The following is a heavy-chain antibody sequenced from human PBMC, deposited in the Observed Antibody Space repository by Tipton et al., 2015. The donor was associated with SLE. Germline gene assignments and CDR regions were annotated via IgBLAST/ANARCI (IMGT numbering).Heavy chain of an antibody. Sequence: TLSLTCIVSSGSISSSSYYWGWIRQPPGKGLEWIGYIYYSGSTYYNPSLKSRVTISLDTSKNQFSLKLSYVTAADTAVYYCARAYGDYGSDAFDIWGQGTILTVSS. CDR2: IYYSGST. CDR1: SGSISSSSYY. V-gene: IGHV4-31*03. D-gene: IGHD4-17*01. CDR3: ARAYGDYGSDAFDI. J-gene: IGHJ3*02.